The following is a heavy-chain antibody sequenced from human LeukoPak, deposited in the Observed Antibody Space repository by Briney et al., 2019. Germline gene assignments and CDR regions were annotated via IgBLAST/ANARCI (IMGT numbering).Heavy chain of an antibody. CDR3: ARGGDPLGFPYFDV. D-gene: IGHD3-10*01. Sequence: ASVTVSCKGSGYTFTSYGISWVRQAPAQGLGWMGWISAYNGKTNYSQKLEGRVTMTTDTSTSTAYMELRSLRSDDTAVYYCARGGDPLGFPYFDVWGRRTLVTVSS. V-gene: IGHV1-18*01. CDR2: ISAYNGKT. CDR1: GYTFTSYG. J-gene: IGHJ2*01.